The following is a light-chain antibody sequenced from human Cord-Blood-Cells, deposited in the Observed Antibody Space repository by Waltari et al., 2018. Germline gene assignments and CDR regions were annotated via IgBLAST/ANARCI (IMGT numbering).Light chain of an antibody. CDR2: DVS. V-gene: IGLV2-14*01. CDR1: SSDVGGYNS. Sequence: QSALTQPASVSGSPGQSITISCTGTSSDVGGYNSVSWYQQHPGKAPKRMIYDVSNRPSGVSNRFSGSKSGNTASLTISGLQAEDEADYYCSSYTSSSLWVFGGGTKLTVL. J-gene: IGLJ3*02. CDR3: SSYTSSSLWV.